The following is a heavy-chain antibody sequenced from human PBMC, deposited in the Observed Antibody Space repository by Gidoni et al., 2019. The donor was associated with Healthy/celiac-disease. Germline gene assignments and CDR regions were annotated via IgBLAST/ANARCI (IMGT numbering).Heavy chain of an antibody. J-gene: IGHJ5*02. CDR3: ARLPYCSGGSCYSPDNWFDP. V-gene: IGHV5-51*01. D-gene: IGHD2-15*01. Sequence: EVQLVQSGAEVKKTGESLKISCKGSGYSFTSYWIGWVRRMPGKGLEWMGLISPGDSDTRDSPAFQGQVTISADKSISTAYLQWSSLKASDTAMYYCARLPYCSGGSCYSPDNWFDPWGQGTLVTVSS. CDR1: GYSFTSYW. CDR2: ISPGDSDT.